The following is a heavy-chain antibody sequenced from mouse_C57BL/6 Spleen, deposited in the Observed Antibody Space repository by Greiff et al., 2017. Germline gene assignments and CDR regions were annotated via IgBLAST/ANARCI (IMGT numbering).Heavy chain of an antibody. J-gene: IGHJ4*01. CDR1: GYAFTNYL. CDR2: INPGSGGT. Sequence: QVQLQQSGAELVRPGTSVKVSCKASGYAFTNYLIEWVKQRPGQGLEWIGVINPGSGGTNYNEKFKGKATLTADKSSSTAYMQLSSLTSEDSAVYFCAREAITSYAMCYWGQGTSVTVSS. V-gene: IGHV1-54*01. D-gene: IGHD1-1*01. CDR3: AREAITSYAMCY.